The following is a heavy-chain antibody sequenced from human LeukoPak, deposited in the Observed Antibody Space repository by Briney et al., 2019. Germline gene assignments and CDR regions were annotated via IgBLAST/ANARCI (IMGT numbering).Heavy chain of an antibody. J-gene: IGHJ4*02. CDR2: INHSGST. V-gene: IGHV4-34*01. D-gene: IGHD3-16*02. Sequence: SETLSLTCAVYGGSFSGYYWSWIRQPPGKGLEWIGEINHSGSTNYNPSLKSRVTISVDTSKNQFPLKLSSVTATDTAVYYCARVGSRDYVWGSYRRQGNIQKWGQGTLVTVSS. CDR3: ARVGSRDYVWGSYRRQGNIQK. CDR1: GGSFSGYY.